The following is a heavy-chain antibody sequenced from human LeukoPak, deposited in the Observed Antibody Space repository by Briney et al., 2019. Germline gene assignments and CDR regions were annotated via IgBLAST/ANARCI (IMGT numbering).Heavy chain of an antibody. CDR1: GGSFSGYY. J-gene: IGHJ6*03. CDR2: INHSGST. CDR3: ARLGKSWYYMDV. Sequence: SETLSLTCAVYGGSFSGYYWSWIRQPPGKGLEWIGEINHSGSTNYNPSLKSRVTISVDTSKNQFSLKLSSVTAADTAVYYCARLGKSWYYMDVWGKGTTVTVSS. V-gene: IGHV4-34*01.